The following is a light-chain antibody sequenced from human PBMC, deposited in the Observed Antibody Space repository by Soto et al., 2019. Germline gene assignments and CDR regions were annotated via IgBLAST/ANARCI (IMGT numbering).Light chain of an antibody. Sequence: KQSPATLSLSPGERATLSCRASQSISTYLAWYQQKPGQAPRLLIYGASTRATGIPARYSGSGSGTEFNFTISSLQSEDFATYYCQQANSFPLTFGGGTRLEIK. CDR3: QQANSFPLT. V-gene: IGKV3-15*01. CDR1: QSISTY. J-gene: IGKJ5*01. CDR2: GAS.